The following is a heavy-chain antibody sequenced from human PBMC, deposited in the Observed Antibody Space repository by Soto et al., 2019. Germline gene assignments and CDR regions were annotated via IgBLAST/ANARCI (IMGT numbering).Heavy chain of an antibody. CDR2: IYWDDDK. J-gene: IGHJ2*01. D-gene: IGHD2-15*01. Sequence: QITLKESGPTLVKPTQTLTLTCTFSGFSLSTSGVGVGWIRQPPGKALEWLALIYWDDDKRYSPSLKSRLTITKETSKNQVVLTMTNMDPVDTATYYCAHRRPKANRWWLGFDLWGRGTLVTVSS. CDR1: GFSLSTSGVG. CDR3: AHRRPKANRWWLGFDL. V-gene: IGHV2-5*02.